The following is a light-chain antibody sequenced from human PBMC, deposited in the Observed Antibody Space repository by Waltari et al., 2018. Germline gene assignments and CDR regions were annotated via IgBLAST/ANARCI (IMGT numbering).Light chain of an antibody. J-gene: IGLJ3*02. CDR2: EVI. V-gene: IGLV2-23*02. CDR1: TGIGGNSDF. CDR3: CSYVQKDIWL. Sequence: QSALTQPASVSGAPGQSITISCSAVTGIGGNSDFVSWCQHHPGKVPKLLIYEVIKRPPDSSDRFTGSKSGNTASLSVSGLQADDEADYYCCSYVQKDIWLFGRGTKVTVL.